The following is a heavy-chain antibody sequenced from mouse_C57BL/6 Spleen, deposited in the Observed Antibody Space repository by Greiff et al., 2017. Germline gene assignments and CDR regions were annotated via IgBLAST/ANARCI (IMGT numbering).Heavy chain of an antibody. CDR1: GYTFTSYW. D-gene: IGHD1-1*01. CDR2: INPSNGGT. Sequence: VKLQQPGTELVKPGASVKLSCKASGYTFTSYWMHWVKQRPGQGLEWIGNINPSNGGTNYNEKFKSKATLTVDKSSSTAYMQLSSLTSEDSAVYYCARGATVVASYWYFDVWGTGTTVTVSS. V-gene: IGHV1-53*01. J-gene: IGHJ1*03. CDR3: ARGATVVASYWYFDV.